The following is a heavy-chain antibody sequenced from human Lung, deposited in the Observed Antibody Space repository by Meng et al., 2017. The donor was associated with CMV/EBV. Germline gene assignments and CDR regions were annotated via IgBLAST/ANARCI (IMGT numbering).Heavy chain of an antibody. D-gene: IGHD3-3*01. CDR3: AKEGRFLEGLFFNS. CDR1: GASMSSSDW. J-gene: IGHJ4*02. CDR2: IYHSGT. V-gene: IGHV4-4*02. Sequence: QLQLQESGPGLVKPSGTLSLTCVVSGASMSSSDWWSWVRQPPGKGLEWIGEIYHSGTNYNPSLKSRVTMSIDKSKKQFSLKLNSVTAADTAVYYCAKEGRFLEGLFFNSWGQGSLVTVSS.